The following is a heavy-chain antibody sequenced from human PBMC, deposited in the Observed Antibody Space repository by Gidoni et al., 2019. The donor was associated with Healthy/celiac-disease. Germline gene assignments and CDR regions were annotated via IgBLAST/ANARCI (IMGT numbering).Heavy chain of an antibody. V-gene: IGHV3-23*04. Sequence: EVQLVESGGGLVQPGGSLRLSCAASGFTFSSYAMSWVRQAPGKGLEWVSTISGSGGSTYYADSVKGRFTISRANSKNTLYLQMNSLRAEDTAVYYCAKDQSSYGVEDYYYYGMDVWGQGTTVTVSS. CDR2: ISGSGGST. CDR1: GFTFSSYA. D-gene: IGHD3-3*01. CDR3: AKDQSSYGVEDYYYYGMDV. J-gene: IGHJ6*02.